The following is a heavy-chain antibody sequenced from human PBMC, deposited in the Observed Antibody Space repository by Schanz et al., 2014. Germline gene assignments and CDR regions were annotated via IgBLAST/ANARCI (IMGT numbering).Heavy chain of an antibody. CDR3: ARDFLLEQLGYSHYYYAMDV. Sequence: EVQLVESGGDLVQPGGSLRLSCSASGFSFGTYAMSWVRQAPGKGLLWVSSISGTGGDDTYYADSVKGRFTISRDNAKNSLFLQMNSLRAEDTAVYYCARDFLLEQLGYSHYYYAMDVWGQGTTVTVSS. V-gene: IGHV3-23*04. CDR2: ISGTGGDDT. CDR1: GFSFGTYA. D-gene: IGHD2-15*01. J-gene: IGHJ6*02.